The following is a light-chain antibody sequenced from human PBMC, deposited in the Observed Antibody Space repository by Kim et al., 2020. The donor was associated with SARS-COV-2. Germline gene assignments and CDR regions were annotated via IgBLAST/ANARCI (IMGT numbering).Light chain of an antibody. CDR2: GNT. V-gene: IGLV1-40*01. CDR1: RSNLGTPYD. J-gene: IGLJ3*02. Sequence: RVTISCAGSRSNLGTPYDVHWYQQLPGTAPKLLIFGNTNRPSGVPDRFSGSKSGNSASLAITGLQAEDEADYYCQSYDTTLSGWVFGGGTKLTVL. CDR3: QSYDTTLSGWV.